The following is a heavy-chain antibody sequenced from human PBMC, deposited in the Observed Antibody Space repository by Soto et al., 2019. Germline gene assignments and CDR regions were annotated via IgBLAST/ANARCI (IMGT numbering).Heavy chain of an antibody. J-gene: IGHJ6*02. D-gene: IGHD6-6*01. CDR2: IWYGGSNK. Sequence: GGSLRLSCAASGFTFSSYGMHWVRQAPGKGLEWVAVIWYGGSNKYYADTVKGRFTISRDNSKNTLYLQMNSLKAEDTAVYYCARDIGVEQLDQSLTYYYYGMDVWGQGTTVTVSS. V-gene: IGHV3-33*01. CDR3: ARDIGVEQLDQSLTYYYYGMDV. CDR1: GFTFSSYG.